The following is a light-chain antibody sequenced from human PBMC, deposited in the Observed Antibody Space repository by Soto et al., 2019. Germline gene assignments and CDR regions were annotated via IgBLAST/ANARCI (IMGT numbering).Light chain of an antibody. CDR1: QSINNW. V-gene: IGKV1-5*03. Sequence: DIQMTQSPSILSASVGDRVTITCRASQSINNWLAWYQQKPGKAPNLLIFQTSNLESGVPSRFSASGSGTEFTLTISSLQPDDFATYYCQQCNTYSTFGQGTTVEIK. CDR3: QQCNTYST. J-gene: IGKJ1*01. CDR2: QTS.